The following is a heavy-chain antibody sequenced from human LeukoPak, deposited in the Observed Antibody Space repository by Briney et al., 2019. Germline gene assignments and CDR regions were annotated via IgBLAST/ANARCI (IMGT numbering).Heavy chain of an antibody. CDR3: AREYSAFDY. V-gene: IGHV4-61*08. J-gene: IGHJ4*02. D-gene: IGHD5-12*01. CDR1: GDPISTSSDY. CDR2: IYYSGST. Sequence: PSETLSLTCTVSGDPISTSSDYKWTWIRQPPRKGLEWIGYIYYSGSTNYNPSLQSRVTISVDTSNSQFSLKLTSVTAADTAVYYCAREYSAFDYWGQGTLVTVSS.